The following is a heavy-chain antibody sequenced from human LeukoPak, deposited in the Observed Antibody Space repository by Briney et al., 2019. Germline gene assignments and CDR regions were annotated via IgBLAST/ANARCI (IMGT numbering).Heavy chain of an antibody. CDR2: IYSGGST. V-gene: IGHV3-53*05. J-gene: IGHJ6*04. Sequence: GGSLRLSCAASGFTVSSNYMSWVRQAPGKGLEWVSVIYSGGSTYYADSVKGRFTISGDNSKNTLYLQMNSLRAEDTAVYYCARELLGYCSSTSCPSGMDVWGKGTTVTVSS. D-gene: IGHD2-2*01. CDR1: GFTVSSNY. CDR3: ARELLGYCSSTSCPSGMDV.